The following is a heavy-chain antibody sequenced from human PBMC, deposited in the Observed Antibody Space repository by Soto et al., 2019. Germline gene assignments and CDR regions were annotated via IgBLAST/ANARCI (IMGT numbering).Heavy chain of an antibody. CDR1: GGSFSGYY. J-gene: IGHJ5*02. CDR3: ARGSYYYDSSGYPRGNWFDP. D-gene: IGHD3-22*01. CDR2: INHSGST. Sequence: SETLSLTCAVYGGSFSGYYWSWIRQPPGKGLEWIGEINHSGSTNYNPSLKSRVTISVDTSKNQFSLKLSSATAADTAVYYCARGSYYYDSSGYPRGNWFDPWGQGTLVTVSS. V-gene: IGHV4-34*01.